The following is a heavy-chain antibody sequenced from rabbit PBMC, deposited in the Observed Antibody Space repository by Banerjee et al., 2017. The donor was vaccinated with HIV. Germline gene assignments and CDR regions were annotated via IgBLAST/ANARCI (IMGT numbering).Heavy chain of an antibody. Sequence: QEQLVESGGGLVQPEGSLTLTCTASGFSFSNKAVMCWVRQAPGKGLEWIACINAVTGKAVYASWAKGRFTFSKTSSTTVTLQMTSLTAADTATYFCARGSATMTMVIIGYYLSLWGPGTLVTVS. CDR1: GFSFSNKAV. D-gene: IGHD2-1*01. V-gene: IGHV1S45*01. CDR3: ARGSATMTMVIIGYYLSL. J-gene: IGHJ4*01. CDR2: INAVTGKA.